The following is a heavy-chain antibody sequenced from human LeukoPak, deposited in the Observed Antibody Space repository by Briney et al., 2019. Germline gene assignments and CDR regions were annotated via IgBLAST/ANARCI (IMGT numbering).Heavy chain of an antibody. CDR2: ISTHGETI. D-gene: IGHD2/OR15-2a*01. Sequence: GGSLRLSCAASGFSFRSYAMSWVRQAPGKGLEWVSAISTHGETIYHADSVKGRFTTSRDNSKNTLYLQLNSLRVEDTAVYFCAKAAPDTTYFDFWGQGTLVTVSS. V-gene: IGHV3-23*01. CDR1: GFSFRSYA. J-gene: IGHJ4*02. CDR3: AKAAPDTTYFDF.